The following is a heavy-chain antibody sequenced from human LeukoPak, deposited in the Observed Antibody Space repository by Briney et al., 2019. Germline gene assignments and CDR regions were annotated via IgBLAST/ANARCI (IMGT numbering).Heavy chain of an antibody. CDR3: ARDRPSYSSSPEYFQH. J-gene: IGHJ1*01. CDR2: IRYDGSNK. D-gene: IGHD6-13*01. CDR1: GFTFSSYG. V-gene: IGHV3-30*02. Sequence: PGGSLRLSCAASGFTFSSYGMHWVRQAPGKGLEWVAFIRYDGSNKYYTDSVKGRFTISRVNSKNTLYLQMNSLRAEDTAVYYCARDRPSYSSSPEYFQHWGQGTLVTVSS.